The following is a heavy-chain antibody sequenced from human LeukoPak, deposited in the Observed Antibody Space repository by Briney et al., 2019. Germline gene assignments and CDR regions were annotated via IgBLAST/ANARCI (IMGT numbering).Heavy chain of an antibody. V-gene: IGHV4-39*01. CDR1: GGSISSSSYY. J-gene: IGHJ4*02. D-gene: IGHD2-2*02. Sequence: PSETLSLTCTVSGGSISSSSYYWGWIRQPPGKGLEWIVSIYYSGSTYYNPSLKSRVTISVDTSKNQFSLKLSSVTAADTAVYYCAGVVPAAIRLFDYWGQGTLVTVSS. CDR3: AGVVPAAIRLFDY. CDR2: IYYSGST.